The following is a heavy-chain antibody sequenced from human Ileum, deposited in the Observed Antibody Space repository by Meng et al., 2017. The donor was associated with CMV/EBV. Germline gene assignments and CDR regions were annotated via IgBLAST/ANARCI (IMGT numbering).Heavy chain of an antibody. CDR3: ARVRYPIQYSSGRVDLDY. Sequence: ASVKVSCKASGYTFTSYYIHWVRQAPGQGLEWMGIINPSDGSTSYAQKFQGRVTMIRDTSTSTLYMELSSLRSEDTVMYYCARVRYPIQYSSGRVDLDYWGQGTLVTVSS. CDR2: INPSDGST. V-gene: IGHV1-46*01. CDR1: GYTFTSYY. J-gene: IGHJ4*02. D-gene: IGHD6-19*01.